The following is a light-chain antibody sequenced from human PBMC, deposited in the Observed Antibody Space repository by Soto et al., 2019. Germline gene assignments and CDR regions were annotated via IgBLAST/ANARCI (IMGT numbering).Light chain of an antibody. Sequence: EIVMTQSPATLSVSPCERATLSCRASQSVSNFLAWYQQKPGQAPRLLIYGSSTRATGVPARFSGSGSGADFTLTISNLQSEDFAVYYCQQYTNWPPITFGQGTRLEI. V-gene: IGKV3-15*01. J-gene: IGKJ5*01. CDR2: GSS. CDR3: QQYTNWPPIT. CDR1: QSVSNF.